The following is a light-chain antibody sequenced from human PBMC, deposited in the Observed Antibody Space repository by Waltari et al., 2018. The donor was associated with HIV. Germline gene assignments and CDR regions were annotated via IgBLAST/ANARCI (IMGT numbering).Light chain of an antibody. Sequence: QSALTQPPSASGSPGQSVTISCTGTSSDVGGFDYVSWYQEHPPKAPKLVISEVDRRPSGGRDRFSGSKAGDTASLTVSGLQPEDEADDYCSSYKDVNNVVFGGGTKLTVL. V-gene: IGLV2-8*01. CDR1: SSDVGGFDY. CDR3: SSYKDVNNVV. J-gene: IGLJ3*02. CDR2: EVD.